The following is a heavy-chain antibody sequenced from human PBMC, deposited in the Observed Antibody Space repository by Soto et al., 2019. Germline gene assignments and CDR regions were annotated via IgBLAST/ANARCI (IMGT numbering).Heavy chain of an antibody. CDR1: GYSFTSYW. D-gene: IGHD3-9*01. CDR3: ARQRDILTRYPPGELDP. J-gene: IGHJ5*02. CDR2: IYPGDSDT. Sequence: EVQLVQSGAEVKKPGESLKISCKGSGYSFTSYWIGWVRQMPGKGLEWMGIIYPGDSDTRYSPSFQGQVTISADKSISTACLQWSSLKASDTAMYYCARQRDILTRYPPGELDPWGQGTMVTVSS. V-gene: IGHV5-51*01.